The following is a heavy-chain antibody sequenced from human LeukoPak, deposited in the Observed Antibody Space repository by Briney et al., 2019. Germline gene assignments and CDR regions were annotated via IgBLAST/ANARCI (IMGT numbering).Heavy chain of an antibody. CDR1: GFLFSSYA. CDR2: ISYDGRNK. J-gene: IGHJ5*02. CDR3: PRDPGHWFDP. Sequence: PGGSLKLSCAASGFLFSSYAMHWVRQAPGEGLEWVAVISYDGRNKYYADSVKGRFTISRDNSKNTLYLQMSSLRAEDTAVCYCPRDPGHWFDPWGQGTLVTVSS. V-gene: IGHV3-30*04.